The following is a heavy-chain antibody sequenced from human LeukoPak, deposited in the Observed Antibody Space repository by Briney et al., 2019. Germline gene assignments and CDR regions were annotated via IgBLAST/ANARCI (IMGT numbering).Heavy chain of an antibody. CDR2: VYTSGST. CDR1: GGSISNSF. CDR3: ARGSGTTTRQAFDI. J-gene: IGHJ3*02. V-gene: IGHV4-4*07. Sequence: PSETLSLTCTVSGGSISNSFWSRVRQPAGKGLEWIGRVYTSGSTNCNPSLGSRVTMLVDTSKNQFSLKLNSVTAADTAVYYCARGSGTTTRQAFDIWGQGTMVIVYS. D-gene: IGHD1-7*01.